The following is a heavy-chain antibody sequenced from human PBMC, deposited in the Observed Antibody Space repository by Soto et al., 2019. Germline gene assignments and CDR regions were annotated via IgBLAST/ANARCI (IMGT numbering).Heavy chain of an antibody. D-gene: IGHD4-17*01. J-gene: IGHJ4*02. CDR2: ISSSSSTI. CDR3: ARSFYGDYLD. CDR1: GFTFSSYS. Sequence: GGSLRLSCAASGFTFSSYSMNWVRQAPGKGLEWVSYISSSSSTIYYADSVKGRFTISRDNAKNSLYLQMNILRDEDTAVYYCARSFYGDYLDWGQGTLVTVSS. V-gene: IGHV3-48*02.